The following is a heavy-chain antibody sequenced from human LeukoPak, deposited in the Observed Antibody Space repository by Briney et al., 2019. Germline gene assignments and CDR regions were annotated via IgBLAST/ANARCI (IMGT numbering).Heavy chain of an antibody. V-gene: IGHV4-39*01. CDR3: ARHDLTTRHWFDP. CDR1: GDSISSGNYY. Sequence: SETLSLTCTVSGDSISSGNYYWSWIRQPPGEGLEWIGSVYYSGYTYYNPSLKSRVTISVDTSKNQFSLKLNSLTAADTTVYYCARHDLTTRHWFDPWGQGTLVTVSS. D-gene: IGHD1-1*01. CDR2: VYYSGYT. J-gene: IGHJ5*02.